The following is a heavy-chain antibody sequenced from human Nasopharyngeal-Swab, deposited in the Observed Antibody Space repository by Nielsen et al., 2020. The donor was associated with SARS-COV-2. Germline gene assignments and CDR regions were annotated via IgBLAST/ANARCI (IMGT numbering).Heavy chain of an antibody. V-gene: IGHV5-10-1*01. D-gene: IGHD6-25*01. Sequence: VRQMPGKGLEWMGRIDPSDSYTNYSPSFQGHVTISADKSISTAYLQWSSLKAPDTAMYYCARQRVNNWFDPWGQGTLVTVS. CDR2: IDPSDSYT. CDR3: ARQRVNNWFDP. J-gene: IGHJ5*02.